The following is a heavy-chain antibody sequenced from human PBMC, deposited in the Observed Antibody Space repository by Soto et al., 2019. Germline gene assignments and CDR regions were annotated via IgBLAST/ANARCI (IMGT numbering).Heavy chain of an antibody. D-gene: IGHD7-27*01. CDR2: IIPIFGTA. V-gene: IGHV1-69*13. CDR3: ARGLTENYYYYYGMDV. CDR1: GGTFSSYA. J-gene: IGHJ6*02. Sequence: SVKVSCKASGGTFSSYAISWVRQAPGQGLEWMGGIIPIFGTANYAQKFQGRVTITADESTSTAYMELSSLRSEDTAVYYCARGLTENYYYYYGMDVWGQGTTVTVSS.